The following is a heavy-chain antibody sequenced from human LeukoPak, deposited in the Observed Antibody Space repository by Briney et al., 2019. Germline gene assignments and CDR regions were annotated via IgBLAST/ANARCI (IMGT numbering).Heavy chain of an antibody. V-gene: IGHV3-33*06. J-gene: IGHJ4*02. CDR2: IWHGGSNK. CDR3: AKGKGNYYDRSGYYVLDY. Sequence: GRSLGLSSAASGFTFSTYAMHWVRQAPGTGLEWVAVIWHGGSNKCYAESVKGRFTISRDNSKNTLYLQMNSLRAEDTVVYYCAKGKGNYYDRSGYYVLDYWGQGTLVTVSS. CDR1: GFTFSTYA. D-gene: IGHD3-22*01.